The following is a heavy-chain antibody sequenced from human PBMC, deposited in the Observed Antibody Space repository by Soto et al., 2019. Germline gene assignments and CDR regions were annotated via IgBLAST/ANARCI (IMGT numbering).Heavy chain of an antibody. CDR3: ARGPRGLYHHDY. J-gene: IGHJ4*02. V-gene: IGHV3-74*01. CDR1: GFTFSGDW. Sequence: GSLRLSCAASGFTFSGDWMHWVRQGAGKGLVWVSRINMDGSSTNYADSVKGRFTISRDNAKNTLYLQMNSLRVGDTAVYYCARGPRGLYHHDYWGQGALVTVSS. CDR2: INMDGSST. D-gene: IGHD2-2*01.